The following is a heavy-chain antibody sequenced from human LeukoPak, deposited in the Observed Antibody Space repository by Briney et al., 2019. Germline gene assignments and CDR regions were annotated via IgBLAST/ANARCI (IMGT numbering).Heavy chain of an antibody. J-gene: IGHJ4*02. D-gene: IGHD4-17*01. Sequence: GGSLRLSCAASGFTFSYYWMHWVRQAPGKGLVWVSRIKSDGSITEYADSVKGRFTISRDNAKNTLYLQMNSLRAEDTAVYYCARGGDYPFDYWGQGTLVTVSS. CDR2: IKSDGSIT. V-gene: IGHV3-74*01. CDR3: ARGGDYPFDY. CDR1: GFTFSYYW.